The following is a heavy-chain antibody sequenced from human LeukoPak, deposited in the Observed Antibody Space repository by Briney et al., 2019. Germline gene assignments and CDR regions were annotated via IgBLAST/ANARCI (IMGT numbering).Heavy chain of an antibody. CDR2: INPYSGAI. CDR1: GYTFTGYY. D-gene: IGHD2-2*01. V-gene: IGHV1-2*02. J-gene: IGHJ4*02. Sequence: ASVKVSCKTSGYTFTGYYIHWVRQAPGQGLEWMGWINPYSGAINYAQKFQGRVTLTRDTSISTAYMELSRLTSGDTAVYYCARDPKSQLLLDYWGQGTLVTVSS. CDR3: ARDPKSQLLLDY.